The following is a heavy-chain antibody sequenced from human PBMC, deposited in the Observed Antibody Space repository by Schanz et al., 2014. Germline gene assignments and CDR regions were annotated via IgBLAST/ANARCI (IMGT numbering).Heavy chain of an antibody. CDR2: IYYSGST. V-gene: IGHV4-30-4*07. CDR3: ARAAGPVDY. J-gene: IGHJ4*02. D-gene: IGHD6-13*01. CDR1: GGSLSSGGYT. Sequence: QVQLQESGPGLVKPSQTLSLTCAVSGGSLSSGGYTWSWIRQPPGKGREWIGYIYYSGSTYYNPSLKSRVPISVDPSKNQFSLMLGSVTAVDTAVYYCARAAGPVDYWGQGTLVTVSS.